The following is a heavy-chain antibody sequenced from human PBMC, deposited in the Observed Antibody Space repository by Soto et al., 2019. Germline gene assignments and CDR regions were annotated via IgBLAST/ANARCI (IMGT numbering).Heavy chain of an antibody. Sequence: QVHLQESGPGVVKASETLSLTCTVSGDSINKYQWTWVRQPPGKGLEWIGSFYFSTHYNPALNSRVTISVDRSKNHFSLKLTSVTAADTAVYFCARSNTRYSSPDYWGQGTLVTVSS. D-gene: IGHD3-22*01. CDR1: GDSINKYQ. CDR2: FYFST. V-gene: IGHV4-59*08. CDR3: ARSNTRYSSPDY. J-gene: IGHJ4*02.